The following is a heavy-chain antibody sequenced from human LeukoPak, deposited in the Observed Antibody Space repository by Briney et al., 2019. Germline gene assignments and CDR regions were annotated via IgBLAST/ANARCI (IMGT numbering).Heavy chain of an antibody. J-gene: IGHJ4*01. Sequence: ASVKVSCNGSVYTFTICDINWVRQATGQGLEWMGWRNPNSDNTGYAQKFQGRDTMTRNTSISTAYMEMSRLRSEDTAVYWCATGLDTAMPEWGQGTLVTVSS. D-gene: IGHD5-18*01. CDR2: RNPNSDNT. CDR1: VYTFTICD. CDR3: ATGLDTAMPE. V-gene: IGHV1-8*01.